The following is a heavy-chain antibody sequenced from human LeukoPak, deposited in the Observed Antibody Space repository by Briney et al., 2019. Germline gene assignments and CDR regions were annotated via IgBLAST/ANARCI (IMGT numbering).Heavy chain of an antibody. Sequence: ASVKVSCKASGYTFTSYYMHWVRQAPGQGLEWMGLINPTGGSTGYAQKFQGRVTMTRDMSTSTDYMELSSLRSEDTAVYYCARGGSYGRFDYWGQGTLVTVSS. CDR3: ARGGSYGRFDY. V-gene: IGHV1-46*01. D-gene: IGHD5-18*01. CDR2: INPTGGST. CDR1: GYTFTSYY. J-gene: IGHJ4*02.